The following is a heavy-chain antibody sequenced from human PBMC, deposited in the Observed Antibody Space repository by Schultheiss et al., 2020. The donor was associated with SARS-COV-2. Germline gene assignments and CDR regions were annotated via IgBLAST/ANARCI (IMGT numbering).Heavy chain of an antibody. V-gene: IGHV3-48*03. Sequence: GGSLRLSCAASGFTFSSYEMNWVRQAPGKGLEWVSYISSSGSTIYYADSVKGRFTISRDNAKNSLYLQMNSLRAEDTAVYYCARNAARLITRAQFDYWGQGTLVTAPQ. CDR1: GFTFSSYE. CDR2: ISSSGSTI. J-gene: IGHJ4*02. D-gene: IGHD6-6*01. CDR3: ARNAARLITRAQFDY.